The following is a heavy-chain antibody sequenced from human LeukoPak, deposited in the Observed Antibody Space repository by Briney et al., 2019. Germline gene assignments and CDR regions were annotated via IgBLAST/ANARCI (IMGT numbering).Heavy chain of an antibody. J-gene: IGHJ4*01. CDR3: ARDHRYAFDN. V-gene: IGHV3-48*01. Sequence: GGSLRLSCAASLFNLIDYSMNWVRQAPGKGLEWISYIGIRSGNTKYADSVKGRFTISRDKARNSLYLQMNSLRVEDTAVYYCARDHRYAFDNWGHGTLVTVSS. CDR2: IGIRSGNT. CDR1: LFNLIDYS. D-gene: IGHD5-12*01.